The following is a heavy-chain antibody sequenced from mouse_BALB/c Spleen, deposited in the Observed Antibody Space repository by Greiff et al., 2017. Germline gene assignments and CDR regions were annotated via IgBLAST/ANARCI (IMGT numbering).Heavy chain of an antibody. Sequence: EVQLQQSGTVLARPGASVKMSCKASGYTFTSYWMHWVKQRPGQGLEWIGAIYPGNSDTSYNQKFKGKAKLTAVTSTSTAYMELSSLTNEDSAVYYCTREIQLGLAFAYWGQGTLVTVSA. V-gene: IGHV1-5*01. J-gene: IGHJ3*01. D-gene: IGHD3-1*01. CDR3: TREIQLGLAFAY. CDR2: IYPGNSDT. CDR1: GYTFTSYW.